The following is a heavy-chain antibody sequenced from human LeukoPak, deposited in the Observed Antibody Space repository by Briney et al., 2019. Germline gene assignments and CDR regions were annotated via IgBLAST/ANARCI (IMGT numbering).Heavy chain of an antibody. V-gene: IGHV3-15*01. CDR3: ATDRPWRGVY. CDR2: IKTKTDGGTT. J-gene: IGHJ4*02. Sequence: PGGSLRLSCAASGFSFSNSWMNWIRQAPGRGLEWVGRIKTKTDGGTTDYAAPVKGRFTISRDDSKDTLYLQMNRLKIEDTAVYYCATDRPWRGVYWGQGTLVTVSS. D-gene: IGHD3-10*01. CDR1: GFSFSNSW.